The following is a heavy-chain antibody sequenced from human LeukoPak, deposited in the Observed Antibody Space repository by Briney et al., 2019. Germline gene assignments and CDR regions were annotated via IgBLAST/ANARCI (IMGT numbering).Heavy chain of an antibody. V-gene: IGHV3-30*02. J-gene: IGHJ4*02. D-gene: IGHD5-18*01. Sequence: QPGGSLRLSCAASGFTFSNYGMHWVRHAPGKGLEWVAFIHYDGSDKYYADSVKGRFTISRDNSKNTLHLQMNSLSPEDMAVYYCTKSYIYGFDYWGQGTLVTVSS. CDR2: IHYDGSDK. CDR3: TKSYIYGFDY. CDR1: GFTFSNYG.